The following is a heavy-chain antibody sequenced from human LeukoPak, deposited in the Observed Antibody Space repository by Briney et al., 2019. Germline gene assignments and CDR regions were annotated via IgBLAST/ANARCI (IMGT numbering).Heavy chain of an antibody. J-gene: IGHJ4*02. Sequence: PSETLSRTCTVSGGSISSSSCYWGWIRHPPGKGLECIGSIYYSGSTYYNPSLKSRVTISVDTSKNQFSLKLSSVTAADTAVYYCARHSYDDSSGPVDYWGQGTLVTVSS. CDR1: GGSISSSSCY. CDR2: IYYSGST. CDR3: ARHSYDDSSGPVDY. D-gene: IGHD3-22*01. V-gene: IGHV4-39*01.